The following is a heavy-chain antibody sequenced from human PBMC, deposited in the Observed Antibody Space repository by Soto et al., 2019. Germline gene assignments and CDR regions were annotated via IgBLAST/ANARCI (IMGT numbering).Heavy chain of an antibody. CDR1: GYTFTGYG. V-gene: IGHV1-18*01. J-gene: IGHJ6*02. CDR2: ISAYNGNT. D-gene: IGHD3-22*01. CDR3: ASIIPGHVSSLWPYLYYYGLYA. Sequence: ASVKASCKASGYTFTGYGISWVRQAPEQGLEWMEWISAYNGNTNYAQKLQGRVTMTPDTSTSTASMELRSLRSEDTAGYYCASIIPGHVSSLWPYLYYYGLYAAAQEASFPVSS.